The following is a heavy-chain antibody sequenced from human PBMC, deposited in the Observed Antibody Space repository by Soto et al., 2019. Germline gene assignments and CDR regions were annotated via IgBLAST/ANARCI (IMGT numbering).Heavy chain of an antibody. J-gene: IGHJ4*02. CDR3: AKDQVRDTVAAAXY. CDR1: GFIFNTYS. Sequence: QTGGSLRLSCAASGFIFNTYSMHWVRQAPGKGLEWVAVIWYDGGNKYYADSVKGRFTISRDNSKNTPYLQMSSLRAEDTAIYYCAKDQVRDTVAAAXYWGRGILVTVAS. D-gene: IGHD6-13*01. V-gene: IGHV3-33*06. CDR2: IWYDGGNK.